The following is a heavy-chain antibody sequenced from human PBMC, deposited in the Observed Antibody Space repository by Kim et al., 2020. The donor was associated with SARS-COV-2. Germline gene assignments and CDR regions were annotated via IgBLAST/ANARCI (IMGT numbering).Heavy chain of an antibody. CDR3: ARDRAFGDYDSSDY. CDR1: GFTFSSYG. V-gene: IGHV3-33*01. D-gene: IGHD3-22*01. Sequence: GGSLRRSCAASGFTFSSYGMHWVRQAPGKGLEWVAVICYDGSNKYYADSVKGRFTISRDNSKNTLYLQMNSLRAEDTAVYYCARDRAFGDYDSSDYWGQGTLVTVSS. J-gene: IGHJ4*02. CDR2: ICYDGSNK.